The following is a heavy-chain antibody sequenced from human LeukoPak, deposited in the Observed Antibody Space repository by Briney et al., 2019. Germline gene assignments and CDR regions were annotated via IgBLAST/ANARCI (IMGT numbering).Heavy chain of an antibody. CDR1: GFTVSSNY. V-gene: IGHV3-53*01. CDR2: IYSGGST. J-gene: IGHJ4*02. Sequence: GGSLRLSCAASGFTVSSNYMSWVRQAPGKGLEWVSVIYSGGSTYYADSVKGRFTISRDNSKNTLYLQMNSLRAEDTAVYYCARVRAAGWYYFGYWGQGTLVTVSS. CDR3: ARVRAAGWYYFGY. D-gene: IGHD6-13*01.